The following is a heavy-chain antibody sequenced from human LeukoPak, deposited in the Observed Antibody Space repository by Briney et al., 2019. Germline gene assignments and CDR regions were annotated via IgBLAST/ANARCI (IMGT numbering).Heavy chain of an antibody. V-gene: IGHV1-8*01. CDR2: MNPNSGNT. Sequence: ASVKVSCKASGYTFTSYDINWVRQATGQGLEWMGWMNPNSGNTGYAQKFQGRVTMTRNTSISTAYMELSSLRSEDTAVYYCATAPPKNRYNWNDAPPGPFDPWGQGTLVTVSS. CDR3: ATAPPKNRYNWNDAPPGPFDP. D-gene: IGHD1-1*01. CDR1: GYTFTSYD. J-gene: IGHJ5*02.